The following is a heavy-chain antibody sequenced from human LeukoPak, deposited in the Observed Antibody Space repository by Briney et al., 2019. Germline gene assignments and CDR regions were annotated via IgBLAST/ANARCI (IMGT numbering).Heavy chain of an antibody. CDR2: ISSSGSTI. J-gene: IGHJ4*02. D-gene: IGHD3-22*01. V-gene: IGHV3-48*03. CDR1: GFTFSSYE. Sequence: GGSLRLSCAASGFTFSSYEMNWVRQVPGKGLEWVSYISSSGSTIYYADSVKGRFTISRDNAKNSLCLQMNSLRAEDTAVYYCARNYYDSSGYHDYGYWGQGTLVTVSS. CDR3: ARNYYDSSGYHDYGY.